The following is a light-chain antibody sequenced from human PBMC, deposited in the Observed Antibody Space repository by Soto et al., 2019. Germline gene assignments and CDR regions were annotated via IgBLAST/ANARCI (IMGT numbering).Light chain of an antibody. CDR1: RSNIGAGYD. CDR3: QSYDTSLRDYV. CDR2: GNV. J-gene: IGLJ6*01. Sequence: QPVLTQPPSVSGAPGQRVTISCTGSRSNIGAGYDVHWYQQLPGAAPKLLIYGNVNRPSGVPDRFSGSKSDTSASLAITGLQADDEADYYCQSYDTSLRDYVFGSGTKLTVL. V-gene: IGLV1-40*01.